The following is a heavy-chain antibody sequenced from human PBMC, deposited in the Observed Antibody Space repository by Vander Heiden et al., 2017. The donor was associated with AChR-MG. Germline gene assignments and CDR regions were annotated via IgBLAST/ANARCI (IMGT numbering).Heavy chain of an antibody. V-gene: IGHV3-9*01. CDR2: ISWNSGSI. J-gene: IGHJ5*02. CDR1: GFHVDDYA. Sequence: EVQLVESGGGLVQPGRSLRLACAAPGFHVDDYALHWVRQAPGKGLEWVSGISWNSGSIGYADSVKGRFTISRDNAKNSLYLQMNSLRAEDTALYYCAKGFAGYCSGGSCFGWFDPWGQGTLVTVSS. CDR3: AKGFAGYCSGGSCFGWFDP. D-gene: IGHD2-15*01.